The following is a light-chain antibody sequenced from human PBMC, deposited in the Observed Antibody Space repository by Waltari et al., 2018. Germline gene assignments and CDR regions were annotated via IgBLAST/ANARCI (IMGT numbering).Light chain of an antibody. V-gene: IGLV3-21*02. Sequence: YVLTQPPSVSVAPGQTARITCGGNNIGDTRVHRYQQKSGQAPILVVYEDDGRPSGIPERFSGSNSGKTATLTISRVEVADEADFYCQVWDSDGDRVVFGGGTKLTVL. CDR3: QVWDSDGDRVV. CDR1: NIGDTR. CDR2: EDD. J-gene: IGLJ2*01.